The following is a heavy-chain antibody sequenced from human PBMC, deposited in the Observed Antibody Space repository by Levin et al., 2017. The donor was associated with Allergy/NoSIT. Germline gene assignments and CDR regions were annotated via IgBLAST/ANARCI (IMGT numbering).Heavy chain of an antibody. V-gene: IGHV4-39*01. CDR1: GGSISSSSYY. CDR3: ARVCIAALYYYYYGMDV. J-gene: IGHJ6*02. CDR2: IYYSGST. D-gene: IGHD6-6*01. Sequence: SQTLSLTCTVSGGSISSSSYYWGWIRQPPGKGLEWIGSIYYSGSTYYNPSLKSRVTISVDTSKNQFSLKLSSVTAADTAVYYCARVCIAALYYYYYGMDVWGQGTTVTVSS.